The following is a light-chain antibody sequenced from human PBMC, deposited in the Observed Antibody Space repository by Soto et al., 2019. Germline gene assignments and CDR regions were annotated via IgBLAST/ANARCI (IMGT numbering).Light chain of an antibody. Sequence: EIVLTQSPGTLSLSPGARSTLSCSSSQSVSSSYLAWYQQKPGQAPRLLIYGASSRATGIPDRFSGSGSGTDFTLTISRLEPEDFAVYYCQQYGSSSITFGQGTRLEI. CDR1: QSVSSSY. V-gene: IGKV3-20*01. CDR2: GAS. CDR3: QQYGSSSIT. J-gene: IGKJ5*01.